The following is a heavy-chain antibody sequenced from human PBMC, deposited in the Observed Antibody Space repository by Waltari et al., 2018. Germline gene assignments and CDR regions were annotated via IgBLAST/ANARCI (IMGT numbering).Heavy chain of an antibody. CDR1: GFSFSSYA. J-gene: IGHJ4*02. Sequence: EVQLVESGGGLVQPGGSLRLSCAASGFSFSSYAMNWVRQAPGRGLGWVAHISGGGYPIYYADSVKGRFTISRDNAKNSLFLQMNGLRAEDTAVYYCVPMGTSRLTWTDWGQGTLVTVSS. CDR2: ISGGGYPI. D-gene: IGHD1-7*01. CDR3: VPMGTSRLTWTD. V-gene: IGHV3-48*03.